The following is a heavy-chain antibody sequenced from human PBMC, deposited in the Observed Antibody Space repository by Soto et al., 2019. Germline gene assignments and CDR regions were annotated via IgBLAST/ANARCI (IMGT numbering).Heavy chain of an antibody. V-gene: IGHV4-59*08. CDR3: AGRQGAAGSPYYFDY. Sequence: SETLSLTCTVSAGSISSYYWSWIRQPPGSGLEWIGCIYYGGNTKYNPSLKSRVTISADTSKNQFSLKLTSVTAADTAVYFCAGRQGAAGSPYYFDYWGQGTLVTVSS. CDR1: AGSISSYY. J-gene: IGHJ4*02. CDR2: IYYGGNT. D-gene: IGHD6-13*01.